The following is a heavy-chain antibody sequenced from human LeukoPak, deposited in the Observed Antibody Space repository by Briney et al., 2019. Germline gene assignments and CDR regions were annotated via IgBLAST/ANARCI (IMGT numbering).Heavy chain of an antibody. D-gene: IGHD3-22*01. CDR3: AREPYDSSAPAGWYFDL. CDR2: IYYSGST. Sequence: PSETLSLTCTVSGGSISSGDYYWSWIRQPPGKGLEWIGYIYYSGSTYYNPSLKSRVTISVDTSKNQFSLKLSSVTAADTAVYYCAREPYDSSAPAGWYFDLWGRGTLVTVSS. J-gene: IGHJ2*01. CDR1: GGSISSGDYY. V-gene: IGHV4-30-4*01.